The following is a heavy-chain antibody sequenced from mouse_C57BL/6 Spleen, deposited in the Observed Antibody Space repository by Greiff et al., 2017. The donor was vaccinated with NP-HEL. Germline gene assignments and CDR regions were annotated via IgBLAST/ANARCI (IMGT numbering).Heavy chain of an antibody. Sequence: VQLQQSGAELARPGASVKLSCKASGYTFTSYGISWVKQRTGQGLEWIGEIYPRSGNTYYNEKFKGKATLTADKSSSTAYMELRSLTSEDSAVYFCARSEVITTVVEGYFDVWGTRTTVTVSS. J-gene: IGHJ1*03. CDR1: GYTFTSYG. V-gene: IGHV1-81*01. CDR3: ARSEVITTVVEGYFDV. CDR2: IYPRSGNT. D-gene: IGHD1-1*01.